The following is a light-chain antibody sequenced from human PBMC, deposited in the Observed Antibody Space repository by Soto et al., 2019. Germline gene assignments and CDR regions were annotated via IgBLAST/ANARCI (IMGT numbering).Light chain of an antibody. J-gene: IGLJ1*01. V-gene: IGLV2-23*01. CDR1: ISDVGSSGP. Sequence: LTQPASVSGSPGQSITISCSGSISDVGSSGPVSWYQHHPGQVPKLIIYEGSRRPSGVSSRFSGSKTGNTASLTITGLQAEDEANYYCCSYVGARTYVFGTGTKVTVL. CDR3: CSYVGARTYV. CDR2: EGS.